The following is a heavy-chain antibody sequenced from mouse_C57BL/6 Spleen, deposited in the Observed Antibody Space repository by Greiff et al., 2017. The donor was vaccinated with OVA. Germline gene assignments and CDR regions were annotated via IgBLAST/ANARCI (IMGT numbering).Heavy chain of an antibody. J-gene: IGHJ2*01. CDR3: ARRDLYYYGY. V-gene: IGHV1-42*01. Sequence: EVQLKESGPELVKPGASVKISCKASGYSFTGYYMNWVKQSPEKSLEWIGEINPSTGGTTYNQKFKAKATLTVDKSSSTAYMQLKSLTSEDSAVYYCARRDLYYYGYWGQGTTLTVAS. CDR1: GYSFTGYY. D-gene: IGHD3-3*01. CDR2: INPSTGGT.